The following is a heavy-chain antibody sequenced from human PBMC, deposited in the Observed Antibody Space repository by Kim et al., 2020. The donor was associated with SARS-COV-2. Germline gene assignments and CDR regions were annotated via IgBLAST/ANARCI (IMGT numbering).Heavy chain of an antibody. CDR1: GGSISSSNW. Sequence: SETLSLTCAVSGGSISSSNWWSWVRQPPGKGLEWIGEIYHSGSTNYNPSLKSRVTISVDKSKNQCSLKLSSVPAADTAVYYCAREGTYYDILTGYFTRQDWFEPWGQGTLVNVSS. J-gene: IGHJ5*02. D-gene: IGHD3-9*01. CDR3: AREGTYYDILTGYFTRQDWFEP. CDR2: IYHSGST. V-gene: IGHV4-4*02.